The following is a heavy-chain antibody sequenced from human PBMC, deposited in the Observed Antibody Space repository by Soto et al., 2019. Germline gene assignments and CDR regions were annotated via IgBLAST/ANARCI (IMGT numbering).Heavy chain of an antibody. Sequence: ASVKVSCKTSGYTFTSSFVSWVRQAPGQGLEWMGTISGYNANTKYAQKFQGRVTMTTETSTTTAYMELRSLRSDDTAMYYCTRDLVGSATPPGFDFWGPGTTATV. CDR2: ISGYNANT. V-gene: IGHV1-18*01. J-gene: IGHJ4*02. CDR3: TRDLVGSATPPGFDF. CDR1: GYTFTSSF. D-gene: IGHD1-26*01.